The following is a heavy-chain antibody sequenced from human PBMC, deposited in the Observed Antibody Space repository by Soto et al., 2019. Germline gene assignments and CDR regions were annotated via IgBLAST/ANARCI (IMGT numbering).Heavy chain of an antibody. J-gene: IGHJ4*02. D-gene: IGHD1-26*01. Sequence: GGSLRLSCAASGFTVSSSYLTWVRQAPGKGLEWVAILYTGTDTVYADSVKGRFTISRDSSKNTLYLQMHSLRAEDTAMYFCARSRYTGTYPGRFLDYLGQGSLVTVSS. CDR2: LYTGTDT. CDR1: GFTVSSSY. V-gene: IGHV3-53*01. CDR3: ARSRYTGTYPGRFLDY.